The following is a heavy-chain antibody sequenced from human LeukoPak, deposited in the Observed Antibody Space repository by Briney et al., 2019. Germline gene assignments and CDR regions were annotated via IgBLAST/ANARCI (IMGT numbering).Heavy chain of an antibody. CDR1: GVSFSGYY. CDR3: ARRNDY. Sequence: PSGTLSLTCAVYGVSFSGYYWRWLRQPPGKGLEWIGEINHSGSNNYNLSLKSRVTISVDTSKNQFSLKLSSVTAADTAVYYCARRNDYWGQGTLVTVSS. J-gene: IGHJ4*02. CDR2: INHSGSN. V-gene: IGHV4-34*01.